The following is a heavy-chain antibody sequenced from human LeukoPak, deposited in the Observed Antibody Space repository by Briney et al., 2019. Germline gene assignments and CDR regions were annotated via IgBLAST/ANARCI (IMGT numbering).Heavy chain of an antibody. Sequence: PGGSLRLSCAASGFTFSSYSMNWVRQAPGKGLEWVPYISSSSSTIYYADSVKGRFTISRDNAKNSLYQQMNSLRAEDTAVYYCARAPPSGTYYYYMDVWGKGTTVTVSS. CDR2: ISSSSSTI. V-gene: IGHV3-48*01. J-gene: IGHJ6*03. CDR1: GFTFSSYS. D-gene: IGHD1-14*01. CDR3: ARAPPSGTYYYYMDV.